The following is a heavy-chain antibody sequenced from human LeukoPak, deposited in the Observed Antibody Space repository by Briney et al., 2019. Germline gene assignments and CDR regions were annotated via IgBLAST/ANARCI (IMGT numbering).Heavy chain of an antibody. D-gene: IGHD3-10*01. CDR2: IIPILGIA. V-gene: IGHV1-69*04. CDR1: GGTFSSYA. CDR3: ARDSEVRRNLWHY. J-gene: IGHJ4*02. Sequence: SVKVSCKASGGTFSSYAISWVRQAPGQGLEWMGRIIPILGIANYAQKFQGRVTITADESTGTVYMELRSLRFEDTAVYYCARDSEVRRNLWHYWGQGTLVTVSS.